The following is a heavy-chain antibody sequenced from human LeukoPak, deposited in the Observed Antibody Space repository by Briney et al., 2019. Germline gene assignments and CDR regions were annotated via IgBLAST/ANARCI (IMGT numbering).Heavy chain of an antibody. V-gene: IGHV3-66*01. CDR3: ASLMLISSVTRGFDY. D-gene: IGHD3-16*01. CDR2: IYSGGRT. CDR1: GFTLSNNY. J-gene: IGHJ4*02. Sequence: PGGSLRLSCAASGFTLSNNYMSWVRQAPGKGLEWVSTIYSGGRTHYADSVKGRFFVSRDNSKNAEYLQVNSLRAEDTAVYYCASLMLISSVTRGFDYWGQGTLVTVSS.